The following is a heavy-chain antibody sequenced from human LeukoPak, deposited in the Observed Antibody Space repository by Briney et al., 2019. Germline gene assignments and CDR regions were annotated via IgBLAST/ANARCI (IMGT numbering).Heavy chain of an antibody. CDR2: IYYSGST. D-gene: IGHD5-18*01. J-gene: IGHJ4*02. CDR3: ARDRGGTRYSYGSSYFDY. Sequence: SETLSLTCAVYGGSFSGYYWSWIRQHPGKGLEWIGYIYYSGSTYYNPSLKSRVTISVDTSKNQFSLKLSSVTAADTAVYYCARDRGGTRYSYGSSYFDYWGQGTLVTVSS. V-gene: IGHV4-31*11. CDR1: GGSFSGYY.